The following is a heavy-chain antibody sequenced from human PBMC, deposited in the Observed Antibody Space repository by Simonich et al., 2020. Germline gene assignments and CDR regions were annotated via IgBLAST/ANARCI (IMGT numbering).Heavy chain of an antibody. V-gene: IGHV1-18*01. CDR1: GYTFTSYG. CDR3: ARASRGTWWYYYFDY. CDR2: SCAYNGNT. Sequence: QVQLVQSGAEVKKPGASVKVSCKASGYTFTSYGISWVRQAPGQGLEWMGWSCAYNGNTNDAQKLQGRVTMTTDTSTSTAYMELRSLRSDDTAVYYCARASRGTWWYYYFDYWGQGTLVTVSS. D-gene: IGHD2-15*01. J-gene: IGHJ4*02.